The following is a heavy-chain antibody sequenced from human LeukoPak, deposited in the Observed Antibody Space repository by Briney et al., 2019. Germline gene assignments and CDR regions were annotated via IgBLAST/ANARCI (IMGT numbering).Heavy chain of an antibody. Sequence: PSETLSLTCTVSGGSISSYYWSWIRQPPGKGLEWIGYIYYSGSTNYNPSLKSRVTISVDTSKSQFSLKLSSVTAADTAVYYCARSGRQLVNWFDPWGQGTLVTVSS. CDR3: ARSGRQLVNWFDP. CDR2: IYYSGST. D-gene: IGHD6-13*01. V-gene: IGHV4-59*01. J-gene: IGHJ5*02. CDR1: GGSISSYY.